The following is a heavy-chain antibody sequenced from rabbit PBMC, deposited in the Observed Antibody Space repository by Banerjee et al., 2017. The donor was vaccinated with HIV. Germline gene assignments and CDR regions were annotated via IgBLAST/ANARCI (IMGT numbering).Heavy chain of an antibody. CDR3: ARDAGDAGFYFNL. CDR2: IAGDSSVTS. J-gene: IGHJ4*01. V-gene: IGHV1S40*01. Sequence: QSLEESGGDLVKPGASLTLTCTASGFSLISYTMYWVRQAPGKGLEWIACIAGDSSVTSYYASWAKGRFTISKTSSTTVTLQMTSLTAADTATYFCARDAGDAGFYFNLWGQGTLVTVS. D-gene: IGHD4-2*01. CDR1: GFSLISYT.